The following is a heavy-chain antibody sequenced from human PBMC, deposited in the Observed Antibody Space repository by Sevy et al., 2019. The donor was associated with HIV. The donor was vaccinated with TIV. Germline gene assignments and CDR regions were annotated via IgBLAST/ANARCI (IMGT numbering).Heavy chain of an antibody. CDR3: ARVPQDWA. V-gene: IGHV3-21*01. J-gene: IGHJ5*02. Sequence: GGYLRLSCVVSGFTFSDFSMNWFRQAPGRRLEWVSVIRSGSGYTYYADSVKGRFTISRDNAKNSVYLQMNSLRVEDTAVYYCARVPQDWAWGQGTLVTVSS. CDR1: GFTFSDFS. CDR2: IRSGSGYT. D-gene: IGHD2-15*01.